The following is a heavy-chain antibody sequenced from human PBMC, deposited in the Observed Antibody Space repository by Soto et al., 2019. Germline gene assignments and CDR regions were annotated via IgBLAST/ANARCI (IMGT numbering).Heavy chain of an antibody. V-gene: IGHV6-1*01. CDR1: GDSLPSNSAS. Sequence: SQNLSLTCPISGDSLPSNSASWNWIRQSPSRGIEWLGRTYFRSKWYNDYAVSVKSRIIINPDTSNNQFSLQLNSVTPEDTAVYFCAKGDNLGPKTGYAFDPWGQGIMVTVSS. CDR3: AKGDNLGPKTGYAFDP. CDR2: TYFRSKWYN. J-gene: IGHJ5*02. D-gene: IGHD5-12*01.